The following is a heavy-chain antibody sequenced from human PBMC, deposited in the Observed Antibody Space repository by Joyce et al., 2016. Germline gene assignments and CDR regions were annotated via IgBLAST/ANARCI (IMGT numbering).Heavy chain of an antibody. J-gene: IGHJ5*02. V-gene: IGHV1-46*01. D-gene: IGHD4-17*01. CDR1: GYIFTRFY. Sequence: QVQLVQSGAEMKRPGASVKVSCKTSGYIFTRFYMHWVRQAPGQGLEWMGIINPSGCSPTYAHKCRDRVTITRDTSTTTVYLEMSSLRPEDTAVYYCARQMHDFGDYEAFDPWGQGTL. CDR3: ARQMHDFGDYEAFDP. CDR2: INPSGCSP.